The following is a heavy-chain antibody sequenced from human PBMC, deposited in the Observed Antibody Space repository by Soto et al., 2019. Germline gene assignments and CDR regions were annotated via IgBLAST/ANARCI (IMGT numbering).Heavy chain of an antibody. CDR1: GDTFTNSA. CDR2: ISAYNGNT. CDR3: AREGSRSGRPRPHTYIDY. J-gene: IGHJ4*02. D-gene: IGHD6-13*01. Sequence: ASVKVSCKASGDTFTNSAFIWVRQAPGQGLEWMGWISAYNGNTDYEQKFQGRVTMTTDTSTSTAHMELRSLRSDDTAVYYCAREGSRSGRPRPHTYIDYWGQGTLVTVSS. V-gene: IGHV1-18*01.